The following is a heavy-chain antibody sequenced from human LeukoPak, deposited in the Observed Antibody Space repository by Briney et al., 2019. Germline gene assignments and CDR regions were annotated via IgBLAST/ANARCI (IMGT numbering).Heavy chain of an antibody. Sequence: GGSLRLSCVASGFTFSSSWMTWVRQAPGMGLERVANIKADGTGKYYVDSVRGRFSISRDNAKNSLYLELNSLRAEDTGVYFCARDRGWQQFDHWGQGTLVTVSS. CDR1: GFTFSSSW. CDR3: ARDRGWQQFDH. CDR2: IKADGTGK. J-gene: IGHJ4*01. D-gene: IGHD5-24*01. V-gene: IGHV3-7*01.